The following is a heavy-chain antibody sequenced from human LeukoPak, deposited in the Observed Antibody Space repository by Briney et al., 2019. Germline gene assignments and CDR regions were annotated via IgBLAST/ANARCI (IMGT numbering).Heavy chain of an antibody. CDR1: GFTFSSYA. CDR2: ISGSGGST. CDR3: AKSTTVVGAANLDY. D-gene: IGHD1-26*01. J-gene: IGHJ4*02. V-gene: IGHV3-23*01. Sequence: GGSLRLSCAASGFTFSSYAMSWVRQAPGKGLEWVSAISGSGGSTYYADSVKGRFTISRDNPKNTLYLQMNSLRAEDTAVYYCAKSTTVVGAANLDYWGQGTLVTVSS.